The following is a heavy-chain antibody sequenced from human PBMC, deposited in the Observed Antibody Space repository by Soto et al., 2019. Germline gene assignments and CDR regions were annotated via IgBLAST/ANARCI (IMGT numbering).Heavy chain of an antibody. Sequence: PSETLSLTCAVYGGSFSGYSWSWFRQPPGKGLGWIGEINHSGSTNYNPPLKSRVTISVDTSKNQFSLKLSSVTAADTAVYYCARLISGGVPAAIPYYYYYYLDVWGKGTTVTVSS. D-gene: IGHD2-2*01. CDR1: GGSFSGYS. CDR3: ARLISGGVPAAIPYYYYYYLDV. CDR2: INHSGST. J-gene: IGHJ6*03. V-gene: IGHV4-34*01.